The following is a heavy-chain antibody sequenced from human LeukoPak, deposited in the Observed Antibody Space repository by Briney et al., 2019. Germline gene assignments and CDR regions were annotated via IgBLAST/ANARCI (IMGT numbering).Heavy chain of an antibody. CDR3: ARHSSSGWYDFDS. D-gene: IGHD6-19*01. J-gene: IGHJ4*02. Sequence: PSETLSLTCTVSGGSISSYYWSWIRQPPGKGLEWIGYIYYSGSTKYNPSLKSRVTISVDTSKNQFPLKLSSVTAADTAVYYCARHSSSGWYDFDSWGQGTLVTVSS. CDR2: IYYSGST. CDR1: GGSISSYY. V-gene: IGHV4-59*08.